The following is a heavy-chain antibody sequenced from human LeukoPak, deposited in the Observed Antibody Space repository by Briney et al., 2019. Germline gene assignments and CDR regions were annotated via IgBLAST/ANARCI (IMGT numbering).Heavy chain of an antibody. CDR1: GFTFSSYA. CDR2: IIPIFGTA. V-gene: IGHV1-69*01. D-gene: IGHD3-3*01. J-gene: IGHJ6*02. CDR3: ASRETWTIFGVVMDYYGMDV. Sequence: SCAASGFTFSSYAISWVRQAPGQGLEWMGGIIPIFGTANYAQKFQGRVTITADESTSTAYMELSSLRSEDTAVYYCASRETWTIFGVVMDYYGMDVWGQGTTVTVSS.